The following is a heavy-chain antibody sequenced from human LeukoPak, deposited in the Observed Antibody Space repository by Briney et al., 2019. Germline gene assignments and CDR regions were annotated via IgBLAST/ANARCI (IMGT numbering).Heavy chain of an antibody. V-gene: IGHV4-39*07. CDR1: GGSISSSNYY. Sequence: PSETLSLTCTVSGGSISSSNYYWGWIRQPPGKGLECIGSVYYSGNTYYNPSLKSRVTISVDTSKNQFSLKLSSVTAADTAVYYCARAVTSSSSWYKWVNWFDPWGQGTLVTVSS. J-gene: IGHJ5*02. D-gene: IGHD6-13*01. CDR3: ARAVTSSSSWYKWVNWFDP. CDR2: VYYSGNT.